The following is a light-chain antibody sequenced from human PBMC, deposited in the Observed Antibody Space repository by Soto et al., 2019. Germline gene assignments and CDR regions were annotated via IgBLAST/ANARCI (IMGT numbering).Light chain of an antibody. CDR3: SSYPSSSTLYV. J-gene: IGLJ1*01. Sequence: QSVLTHPASVSGSPGQSITISCTGTSSDVGGYNYVSWYQQHPGKAPKLMIYDVSNRPSGVSNRFSGSKSGNTASLTISGLQAEDEADYYCSSYPSSSTLYVFGTGTKVTVI. CDR2: DVS. CDR1: SSDVGGYNY. V-gene: IGLV2-14*01.